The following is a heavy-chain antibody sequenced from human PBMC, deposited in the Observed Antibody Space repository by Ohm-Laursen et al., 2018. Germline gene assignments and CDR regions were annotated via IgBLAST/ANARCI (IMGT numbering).Heavy chain of an antibody. CDR1: GYTFFDYY. J-gene: IGHJ4*02. CDR2: VDPNIGGK. CDR3: ARERARSGTYSIDY. V-gene: IGHV1-2*02. D-gene: IGHD1-26*01. Sequence: SAKVSCTVSGYTFFDYYVHWGRQAPGQGLEWRGGVDPNIGGKMYAQKFQGRGTMTRDTSISTAYMELSRLRSDDTAVYYCARERARSGTYSIDYWGQGTLVTVSS.